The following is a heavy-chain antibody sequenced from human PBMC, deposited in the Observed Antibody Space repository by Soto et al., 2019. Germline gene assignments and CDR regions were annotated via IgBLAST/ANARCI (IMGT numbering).Heavy chain of an antibody. CDR3: AGGGDYGDYVAAFDI. Sequence: EVQLVESGGGLVQPGGSLRLSCAASGFTFSSYAMHWVRQAPGKGLEYVSAISSNGGSTYYANSVKGRFTISRDNSKNPLYLQMASVGAEDMAVYYCAGGGDYGDYVAAFDIWGQGTMVTVSS. D-gene: IGHD4-17*01. CDR1: GFTFSSYA. J-gene: IGHJ3*02. CDR2: ISSNGGST. V-gene: IGHV3-64*01.